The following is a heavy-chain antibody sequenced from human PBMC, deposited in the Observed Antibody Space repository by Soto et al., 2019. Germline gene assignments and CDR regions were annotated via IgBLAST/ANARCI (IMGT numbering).Heavy chain of an antibody. CDR1: GFTFSSYA. D-gene: IGHD3-22*01. J-gene: IGHJ4*02. V-gene: IGHV3-23*01. CDR2: ISGSGGST. Sequence: LRLSCAASGFTFSSYAMSWVRQAPGKGLEWVSAISGSGGSTYYADSVKGRFTISRDNSKNTLYLQMNSLRAEDTAVYYCAKDRVAYYDSSGYHYWGQGTLVTVSS. CDR3: AKDRVAYYDSSGYHY.